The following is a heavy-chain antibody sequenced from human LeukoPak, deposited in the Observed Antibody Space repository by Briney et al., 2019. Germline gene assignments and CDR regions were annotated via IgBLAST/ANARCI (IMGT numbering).Heavy chain of an antibody. J-gene: IGHJ3*02. Sequence: SETLSLTCRVSGGSSNSYYWSWVRQPAGKAPEWIGRMYVSGTTSYNPSLSSRVTMSLDTSKNQFSLRLNSVTAADTAVYYCARAFCGGDCTPGGAFDIWGQGTMVTVSS. CDR3: ARAFCGGDCTPGGAFDI. CDR1: GGSSNSYY. CDR2: MYVSGTT. V-gene: IGHV4-4*07. D-gene: IGHD2-21*02.